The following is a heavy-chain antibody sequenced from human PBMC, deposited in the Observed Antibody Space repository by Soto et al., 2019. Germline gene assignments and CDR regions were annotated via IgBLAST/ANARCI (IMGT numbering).Heavy chain of an antibody. J-gene: IGHJ6*02. D-gene: IGHD5-18*01. CDR3: ARGKGGQLWLGYYYGMDV. CDR1: GGSISSSNW. CDR2: IYHSGST. V-gene: IGHV4-4*02. Sequence: ASETLSLTCAVSGGSISSSNWWSWVRQPPGKGLEWIGEIYHSGSTNYNPSLKSRVTISVDTSKNQFSLKLSSVTAADTAVYYCARGKGGQLWLGYYYGMDVWGQGTTVTVSS.